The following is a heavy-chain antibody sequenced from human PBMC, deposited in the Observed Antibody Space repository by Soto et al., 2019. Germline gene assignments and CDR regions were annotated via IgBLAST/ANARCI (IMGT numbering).Heavy chain of an antibody. V-gene: IGHV3-33*01. J-gene: IGHJ4*02. Sequence: PGGSLRLSCAASGFTFSSYGMHWVRQAPGKGLEWVAVIWYDGSNKYYADSVKGRFTISRDNSKNTLYLQMNSLRAEDTAVYYCARDFPGYSYGAFDYWGQGTLVTVSS. CDR1: GFTFSSYG. D-gene: IGHD5-18*01. CDR2: IWYDGSNK. CDR3: ARDFPGYSYGAFDY.